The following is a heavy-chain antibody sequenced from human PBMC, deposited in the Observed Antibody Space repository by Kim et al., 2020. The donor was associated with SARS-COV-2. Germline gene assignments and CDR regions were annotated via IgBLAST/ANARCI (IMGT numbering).Heavy chain of an antibody. Sequence: YSPSFQGQVTISVYTSINTSYLHWSSLKASDTAIYFCARHPAGHFDYWGQGTLVTVSS. J-gene: IGHJ4*02. V-gene: IGHV5-51*01. CDR3: ARHPAGHFDY.